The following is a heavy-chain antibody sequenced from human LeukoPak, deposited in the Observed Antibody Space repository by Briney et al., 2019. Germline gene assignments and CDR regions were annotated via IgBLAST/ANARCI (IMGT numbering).Heavy chain of an antibody. CDR2: ISGSGSST. Sequence: GGSLRLSCAASGFTFSSYDMSWIRQAPGKGLEWVSVISGSGSSTYYADSVKGRFTISRDNSKSAMYLQMNSLKTEDTAVYYCTTVGPWELQDGAAFDIWGQGTMVTVSS. CDR3: TTVGPWELQDGAAFDI. J-gene: IGHJ3*02. CDR1: GFTFSSYD. V-gene: IGHV3-23*01. D-gene: IGHD1-26*01.